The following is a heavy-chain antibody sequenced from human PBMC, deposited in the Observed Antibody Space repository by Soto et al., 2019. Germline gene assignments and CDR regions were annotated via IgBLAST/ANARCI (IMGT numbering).Heavy chain of an antibody. V-gene: IGHV4-59*01. CDR1: GGSISSYY. Sequence: SETLSLTCTVSGGSISSYYWSWIRQPPGKGLEWIGYIYNTGSTNYNPSLKSRVTISVDTSKNQFSLKLISVTAADTAVYYCARVVGGFDYWGQGTRVTVSS. J-gene: IGHJ4*02. CDR3: ARVVGGFDY. D-gene: IGHD1-26*01. CDR2: IYNTGST.